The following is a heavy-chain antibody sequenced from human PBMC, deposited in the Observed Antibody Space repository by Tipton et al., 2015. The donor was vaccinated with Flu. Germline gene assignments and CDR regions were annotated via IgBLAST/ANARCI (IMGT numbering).Heavy chain of an antibody. CDR3: ARSQGGTAMAFFDY. Sequence: QSGAEVKKPRSSVKVSCKASGGTFSSYAITWVRQAPGQGLEWMGGILPIFGTASYAQKFQGRVTITADESTYTAYMEVSSLTSEDTAVYYCARSQGGTAMAFFDYWGQGTLVTVSS. CDR2: ILPIFGTA. D-gene: IGHD5-18*01. CDR1: GGTFSSYA. V-gene: IGHV1-69*01. J-gene: IGHJ4*02.